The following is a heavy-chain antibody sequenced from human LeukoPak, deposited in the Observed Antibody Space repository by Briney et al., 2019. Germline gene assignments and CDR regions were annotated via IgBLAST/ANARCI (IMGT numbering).Heavy chain of an antibody. D-gene: IGHD5-12*01. CDR1: GYTFTSYG. J-gene: IGHJ4*02. Sequence: ASVKVSRKASGYTFTSYGISWVRQAPGQGLEWMGWISAYNGNTNYAQKLQGRVTMTTDTSTSTAYMELRSLRSDDTAVYYCASHILRGYDSAFDYWGQGTLVTVSS. CDR2: ISAYNGNT. CDR3: ASHILRGYDSAFDY. V-gene: IGHV1-18*01.